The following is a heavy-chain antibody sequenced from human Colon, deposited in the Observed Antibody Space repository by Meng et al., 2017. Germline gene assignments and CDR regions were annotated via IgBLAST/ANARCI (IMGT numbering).Heavy chain of an antibody. J-gene: IGHJ4*02. D-gene: IGHD3-22*01. V-gene: IGHV1-18*01. Sequence: QVHLVQSGSVWKKPGASVKFSCKTSGYSFTSYDSTCVRQAPGQGLEWMGWISVYNGNKNYAQKFQGRVTMTTDTSKSTDYMELRSLRSDDTAVYYCARNYYDSSGYYYGYWGQGTLVTVSS. CDR3: ARNYYDSSGYYYGY. CDR2: ISVYNGNK. CDR1: GYSFTSYD.